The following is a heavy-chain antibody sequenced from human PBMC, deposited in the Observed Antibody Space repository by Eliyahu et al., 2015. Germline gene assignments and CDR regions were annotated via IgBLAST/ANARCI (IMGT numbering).Heavy chain of an antibody. CDR1: GXTFSRSG. Sequence: QVQLVESGGGVVQPGTSLRLSCXASGXTFSRSGMHWVRQAPGKGLEWVAFKSYDGTETYYADSVKGRFTISRDNSKNAVFLQMNSLRAEDTAIYYCAKDKGLRSFDYWGQGALFTVSS. J-gene: IGHJ4*02. V-gene: IGHV3-33*03. CDR2: KSYDGTET. CDR3: AKDKGLRSFDY.